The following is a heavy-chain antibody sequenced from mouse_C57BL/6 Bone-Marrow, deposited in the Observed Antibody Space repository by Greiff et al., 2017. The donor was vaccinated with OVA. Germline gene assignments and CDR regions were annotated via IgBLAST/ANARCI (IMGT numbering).Heavy chain of an antibody. CDR2: INPYNGDT. CDR1: GYSFTGYF. V-gene: IGHV1-20*01. J-gene: IGHJ2*01. CDR3: ARGELRYYFDY. D-gene: IGHD2-4*01. Sequence: EVQLQQSGPELVKPGASVKISCKASGYSFTGYFMNWVMQSHGKSLEWIGRINPYNGDTFYNQKFKGKATLTVDKSSSTAHMELRSLTSEDSAVYYCARGELRYYFDYWGQGTTLTVSS.